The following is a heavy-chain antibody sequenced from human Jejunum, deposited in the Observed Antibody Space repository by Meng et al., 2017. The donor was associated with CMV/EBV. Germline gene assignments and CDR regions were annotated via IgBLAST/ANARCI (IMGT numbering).Heavy chain of an antibody. CDR3: ARAGVVVTATPHYYGMDV. V-gene: IGHV3-11*05. D-gene: IGHD2-15*01. CDR2: IATGDRFGGRKT. Sequence: WVRQAPGKGLEWVSYIATGDRFGGRKTKYADSVKGRFTISRDDAKNSLFLQMNSLRAEDTAVYYCARAGVVVTATPHYYGMDVWGQGTAVTVSS. J-gene: IGHJ6*02.